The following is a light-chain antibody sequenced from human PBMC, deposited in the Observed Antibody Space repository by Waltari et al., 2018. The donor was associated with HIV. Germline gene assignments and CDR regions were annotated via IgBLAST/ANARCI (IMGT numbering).Light chain of an antibody. Sequence: SYDLTQPPSVSVSPGQTASITCSGDKLGDKYASWYQQKAGQSPVLVFFQDRQRPSGTPDRFSGSNAGNTATLTISGTQAMDEADYYCQAWDSNTAHVLFGGGTKVTVL. CDR1: KLGDKY. CDR2: QDR. J-gene: IGLJ2*01. CDR3: QAWDSNTAHVL. V-gene: IGLV3-1*01.